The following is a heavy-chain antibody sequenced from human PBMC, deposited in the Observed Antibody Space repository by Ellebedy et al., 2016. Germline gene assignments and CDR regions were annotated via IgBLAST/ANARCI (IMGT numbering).Heavy chain of an antibody. CDR2: VNTFSGNT. Sequence: ASVKVSXKASGYTFTTFSITWVRQAPGQGLEWMGFVNTFSGNTKFAQKFQGRVSTTTDSSTHTAYMDLRSLRSDDTAMYYCAKTSGWGYGENWGQGTLVTVSS. J-gene: IGHJ4*02. CDR1: GYTFTTFS. V-gene: IGHV1-18*04. CDR3: AKTSGWGYGEN. D-gene: IGHD3-10*01.